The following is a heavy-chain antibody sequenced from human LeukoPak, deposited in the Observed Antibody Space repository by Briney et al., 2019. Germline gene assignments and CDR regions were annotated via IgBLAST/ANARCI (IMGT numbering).Heavy chain of an antibody. Sequence: SETLSLTCTVSGGSISSYYWSWIRQPPGKGLEWIGYIYYSGSTNYNPSLKSRVTISVDTSKNQFSLKLSSVTGADTAVYYCARVKAGTPTDWGQGTLVTVSS. CDR3: ARVKAGTPTD. J-gene: IGHJ4*02. D-gene: IGHD1-7*01. CDR2: IYYSGST. V-gene: IGHV4-59*01. CDR1: GGSISSYY.